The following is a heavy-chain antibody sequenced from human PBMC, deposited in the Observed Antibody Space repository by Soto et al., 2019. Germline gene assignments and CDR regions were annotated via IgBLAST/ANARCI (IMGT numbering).Heavy chain of an antibody. CDR3: ARQLSLGTFFYFAMDV. Sequence: EERLVQSGGGLVQPGESLELSCIASGFTFSESTIYWVRQAPGKGLEWAGHISCDDNNYATSYVESVKGRFTISRDDATNTAFLKMSSLKTEDTAVYYCARQLSLGTFFYFAMDVWGQGAAVTVSS. V-gene: IGHV3-73*02. CDR1: GFTFSEST. D-gene: IGHD7-27*01. CDR2: ISCDDNNYAT. J-gene: IGHJ6*02.